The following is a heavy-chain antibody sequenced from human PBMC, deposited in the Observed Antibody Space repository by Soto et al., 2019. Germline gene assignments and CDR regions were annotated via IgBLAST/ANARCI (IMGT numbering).Heavy chain of an antibody. Sequence: GESLKISCKGSGYSFTSYWIGWVRQMPGKGLEWMGIIYPGDSDPRYSPSFQGQVTISADKSISTAYLQWSSLKASDTAMYYCARPHSYYYDSSGYYPDAFDIWGQGTMVTVSS. CDR2: IYPGDSDP. V-gene: IGHV5-51*01. J-gene: IGHJ3*02. D-gene: IGHD3-22*01. CDR3: ARPHSYYYDSSGYYPDAFDI. CDR1: GYSFTSYW.